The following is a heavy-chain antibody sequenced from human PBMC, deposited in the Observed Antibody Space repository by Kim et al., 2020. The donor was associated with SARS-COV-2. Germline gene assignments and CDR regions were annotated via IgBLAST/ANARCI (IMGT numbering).Heavy chain of an antibody. V-gene: IGHV3-23*01. Sequence: GGSLRLSCAASGFTFSSYAMNWVRQAPGKGLEWVSAISGSGGSTYYADSVKGRFTISRDNSKNTLYLQMNSLRAEDSAVYYCAKGPVGATPLFYFDYWGQGTLVTASS. CDR1: GFTFSSYA. CDR3: AKGPVGATPLFYFDY. CDR2: ISGSGGST. J-gene: IGHJ4*02. D-gene: IGHD1-26*01.